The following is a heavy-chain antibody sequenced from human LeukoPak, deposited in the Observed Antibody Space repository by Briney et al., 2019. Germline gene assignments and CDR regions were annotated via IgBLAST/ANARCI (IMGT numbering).Heavy chain of an antibody. D-gene: IGHD5-18*01. CDR3: ARDSGYSYGVDY. CDR2: IIPISGTA. V-gene: IGHV1-69*13. Sequence: SVKVSCKASGGTFSSYAISWVRQAPGQGLEWMGGIIPISGTANYAQKFQGRVTITADESTSTAYMELSSLRSEDTAVYYCARDSGYSYGVDYWGQGTLVTVSS. J-gene: IGHJ4*02. CDR1: GGTFSSYA.